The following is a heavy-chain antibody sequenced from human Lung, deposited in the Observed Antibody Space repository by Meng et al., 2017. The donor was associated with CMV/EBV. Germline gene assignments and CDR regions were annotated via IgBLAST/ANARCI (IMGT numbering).Heavy chain of an antibody. CDR2: ISSSGSTI. J-gene: IGHJ4*02. CDR3: ARVSYYYDSSGYYYSPSVYFDY. Sequence: GESLKISCAASGFTFSSYEMNWVRQAPGKGLEWVSYISSSGSTIYYADSVKGRFTISRDNAKNSLYLQMNSLRAEDTAVYYCARVSYYYDSSGYYYSPSVYFDYWGQGKXVNGAS. V-gene: IGHV3-48*03. D-gene: IGHD3-22*01. CDR1: GFTFSSYE.